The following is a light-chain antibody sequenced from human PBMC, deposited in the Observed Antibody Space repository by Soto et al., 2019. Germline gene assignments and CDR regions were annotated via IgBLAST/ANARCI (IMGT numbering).Light chain of an antibody. CDR1: SSYVGSYNL. V-gene: IGLV2-23*01. Sequence: QAVLTQPASVSGSPGKSITISCTGTSSYVGSYNLVSWCQQHPGKAPKLMIYKGSKRPSGVSNRISGSKSGNTASLTISGLQAEDEADYYCCSYAGSGTWVFGGGTKLTVL. CDR3: CSYAGSGTWV. J-gene: IGLJ3*02. CDR2: KGS.